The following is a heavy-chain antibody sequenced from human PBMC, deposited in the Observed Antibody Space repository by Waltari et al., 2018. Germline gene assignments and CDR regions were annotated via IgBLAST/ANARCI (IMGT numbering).Heavy chain of an antibody. V-gene: IGHV1-69*01. Sequence: QVQLVQSGAAVKTPGSSVMFSCKASGATFRSYAISCVRHAPGQGLEWMGGIIPIFCTANYAQKFQGRVTITADESTSTAYMELSSLRSEDTAVYYCARGGYSGYDWGYYFDYWGQGTLVTVSS. CDR1: GATFRSYA. CDR3: ARGGYSGYDWGYYFDY. J-gene: IGHJ4*02. CDR2: IIPIFCTA. D-gene: IGHD5-12*01.